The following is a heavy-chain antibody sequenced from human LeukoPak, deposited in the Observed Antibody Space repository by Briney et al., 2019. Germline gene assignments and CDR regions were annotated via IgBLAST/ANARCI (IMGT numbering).Heavy chain of an antibody. V-gene: IGHV3-49*04. D-gene: IGHD1/OR15-1a*01. J-gene: IGHJ5*02. CDR1: GFTSGDYV. CDR2: IRSKAYGGTT. Sequence: PGGSLRLSCTVSGFTSGDYVMNWVRQAPGKGLEWVGFIRSKAYGGTTEYAASVKGRFTISRDDSKSIAYLQMNSLKTEDTAVYYCTSPRGNSGWYDHWGQGTLVTVSS. CDR3: TSPRGNSGWYDH.